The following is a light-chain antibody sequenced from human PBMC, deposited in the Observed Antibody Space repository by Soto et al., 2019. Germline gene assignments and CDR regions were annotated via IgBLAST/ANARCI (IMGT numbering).Light chain of an antibody. CDR2: KAS. CDR3: QHLAT. CDR1: QSVSSW. V-gene: IGKV1-5*03. Sequence: DIQMTQSPSTLSASVGDRVTITCRASQSVSSWLAWYQQKPGKAPKLLIYKASSLESGVPSRFSGSGAGTEFTLTISSLQPDDFAIYYCQHLATFGQGTKVEIK. J-gene: IGKJ1*01.